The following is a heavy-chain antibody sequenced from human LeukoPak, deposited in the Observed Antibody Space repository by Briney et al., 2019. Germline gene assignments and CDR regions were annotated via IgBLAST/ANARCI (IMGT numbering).Heavy chain of an antibody. CDR1: GYTFTSYG. CDR2: FDPEDGET. CDR3: ARLRKSRLIRGLVAIYFDY. Sequence: GASVKVSCKASGYTFTSYGISWVRQAPGKGREWMGGFDPEDGETIYAQKFQGRVTMTEDTSTDTAYMELSSLRSEDTAVYYCARLRKSRLIRGLVAIYFDYWGQGTLVTVSS. D-gene: IGHD3/OR15-3a*01. V-gene: IGHV1-24*01. J-gene: IGHJ4*02.